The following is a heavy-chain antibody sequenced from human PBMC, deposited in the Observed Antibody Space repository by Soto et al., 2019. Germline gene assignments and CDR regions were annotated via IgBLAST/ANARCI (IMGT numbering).Heavy chain of an antibody. Sequence: PSETLSLTCAVSGGSISSGGYSWSWIRQPPGKGLEWIGYIYHSGSTYYNPSLKSRVTISVGRSKNQFSLKLSSVTAADTAVYYCARAGVVRGVISFDYWGQGTLVTVSS. D-gene: IGHD3-10*01. CDR3: ARAGVVRGVISFDY. J-gene: IGHJ4*02. CDR2: IYHSGST. V-gene: IGHV4-30-2*01. CDR1: GGSISSGGYS.